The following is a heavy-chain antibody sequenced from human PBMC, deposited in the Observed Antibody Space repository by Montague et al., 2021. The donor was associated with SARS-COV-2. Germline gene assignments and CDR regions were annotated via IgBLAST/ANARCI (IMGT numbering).Heavy chain of an antibody. Sequence: TLSLTCTVSGASITSGSYYWSWIRQPAGTRLEWIGRKYATGSTNYDPSLKSRVAISVDTSKNQFSLKLSSVTAADTAVYYCARAGEQLVRGRWYFDYRGQGILVTVSP. J-gene: IGHJ4*02. CDR1: GASITSGSYY. CDR2: KYATGST. CDR3: ARAGEQLVRGRWYFDY. V-gene: IGHV4-61*02. D-gene: IGHD6-6*01.